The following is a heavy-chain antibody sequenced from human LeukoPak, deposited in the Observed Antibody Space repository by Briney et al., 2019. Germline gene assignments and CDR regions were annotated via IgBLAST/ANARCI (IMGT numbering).Heavy chain of an antibody. D-gene: IGHD3-10*01. CDR2: INHSGST. CDR1: GGSFSGYY. Sequence: PSETLSLTCAVYGGSFSGYYWSWIRQPPGKGLEWIGEINHSGSTNYNPSLKSRVTISVDTSKNQFSLKLSSVTAADTAVYYCARVPLTYASITMVRGPYAFDIWGQGTMVTVSS. J-gene: IGHJ3*02. V-gene: IGHV4-34*01. CDR3: ARVPLTYASITMVRGPYAFDI.